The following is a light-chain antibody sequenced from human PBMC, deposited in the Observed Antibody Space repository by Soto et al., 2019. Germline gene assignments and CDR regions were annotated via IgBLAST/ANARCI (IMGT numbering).Light chain of an antibody. V-gene: IGKV3-11*01. CDR1: QSVSSY. CDR2: DAS. Sequence: EIVLTQSPATLSLSPGERATLSCRASQSVSSYLAWYQQKPGQAPRLLIYDASNRATGIPARFSGSGSGTDFTLTIGSLEPEDFAVYYCQQRGKWPLTFGGGTSVDIK. CDR3: QQRGKWPLT. J-gene: IGKJ4*01.